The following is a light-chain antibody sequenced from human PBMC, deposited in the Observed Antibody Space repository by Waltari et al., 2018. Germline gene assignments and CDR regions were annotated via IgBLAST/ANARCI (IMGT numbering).Light chain of an antibody. CDR2: DVV. J-gene: IGLJ7*01. CDR1: SSDIGNYNF. V-gene: IGLV2-11*01. CDR3: CSYAGSYTFV. Sequence: QSALTQPRSVSGSPGQSVTISCSGTSSDIGNYNFVSWYQQHPGNAPKLLIYDVVKRPAGVPDRVCGSKSGNTASLTISGLQTEDEGDYYCCSYAGSYTFVCGGGTQLTVL.